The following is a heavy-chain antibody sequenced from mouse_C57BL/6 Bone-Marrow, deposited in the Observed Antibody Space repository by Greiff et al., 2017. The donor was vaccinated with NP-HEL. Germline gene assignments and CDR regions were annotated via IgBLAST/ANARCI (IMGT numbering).Heavy chain of an antibody. J-gene: IGHJ2*01. V-gene: IGHV1-64*01. CDR3: ARDIYYYGSTFDY. Sequence: QVQLQQPGAELVKPGASVKLSCKASGYTFTSYWMHWVKQRPGQGLEWIGVIHPNSGSTNYNEKFKSKATLTVDKSSSTAYMQLSSLTSEDSAVYYCARDIYYYGSTFDYWGQGTTLTVSS. D-gene: IGHD1-1*01. CDR1: GYTFTSYW. CDR2: IHPNSGST.